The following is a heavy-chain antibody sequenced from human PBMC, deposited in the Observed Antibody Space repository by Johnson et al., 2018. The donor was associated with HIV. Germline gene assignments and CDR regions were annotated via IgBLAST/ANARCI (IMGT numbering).Heavy chain of an antibody. J-gene: IGHJ3*02. D-gene: IGHD3-22*01. CDR3: ARDGPYYDSSGYYYGTVFYAFDI. V-gene: IGHV3-30*04. Sequence: QVQLVESGGGVVQPGRSLRLSCAASGFTFSSYAMHWVRQAPGKGLEWVAVISYDGSDKYYADSVKGRFTISRDTSKNTLYLQMNSLRAEDTAVYYCARDGPYYDSSGYYYGTVFYAFDIWGQGTMVTVSS. CDR2: ISYDGSDK. CDR1: GFTFSSYA.